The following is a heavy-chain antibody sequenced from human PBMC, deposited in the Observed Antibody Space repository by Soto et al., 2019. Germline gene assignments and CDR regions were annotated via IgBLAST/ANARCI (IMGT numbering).Heavy chain of an antibody. D-gene: IGHD3-10*01. J-gene: IGHJ4*02. V-gene: IGHV3-30-3*01. CDR1: GFTFSSYA. CDR2: ISYDGSNK. CDR3: ARGVTAGFDY. Sequence: QVQLVESGGGVVQPGRSLRLSCAASGFTFSSYAMHWVRQAPGKGLEWVAVISYDGSNKYYADSVKGRFTISRDNSKNTMYLQMNSLRAEDTAVYDCARGVTAGFDYWGQGTLVTVSS.